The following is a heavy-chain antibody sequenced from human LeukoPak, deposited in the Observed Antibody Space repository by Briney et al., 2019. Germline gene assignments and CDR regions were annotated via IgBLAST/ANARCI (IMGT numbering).Heavy chain of an antibody. CDR3: AKEDPYDIWSGYRPNDN. Sequence: GGSLRLSCAASGFTFSSYAMSWVRQAPGKGLEWVSAINGSGGGTYCADSVKGRVTISRDKSKNTLYLQMNRLRSDDTAAYYRAKEDPYDIWSGYRPNDNWGQGTLVTVSS. V-gene: IGHV3-23*01. D-gene: IGHD3-3*01. CDR2: INGSGGGT. CDR1: GFTFSSYA. J-gene: IGHJ4*02.